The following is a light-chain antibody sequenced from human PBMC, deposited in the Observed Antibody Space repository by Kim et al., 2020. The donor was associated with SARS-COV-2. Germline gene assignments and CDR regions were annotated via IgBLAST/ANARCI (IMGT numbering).Light chain of an antibody. CDR2: GNS. CDR3: QSYDSSLSVVV. V-gene: IGLV1-40*01. CDR1: SSNIGTGFA. J-gene: IGLJ2*01. Sequence: QTVNISCTGSSSNIGTGFAVHWYQQVPGTAPKLLLFGNSNRPSGVPDRFSGSKSGTSASLAITGLQAEDEADYYCQSYDSSLSVVVFGGGTQLTVL.